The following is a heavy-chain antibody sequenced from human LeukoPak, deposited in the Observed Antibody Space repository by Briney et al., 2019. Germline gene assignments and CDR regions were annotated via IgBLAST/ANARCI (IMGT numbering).Heavy chain of an antibody. CDR3: ARAEEVVPAASHFDY. J-gene: IGHJ4*02. D-gene: IGHD2-2*01. V-gene: IGHV4-30-2*01. CDR2: IYHSGST. CDR1: GGSISSGGYS. Sequence: PSETLSLTCAVSGGSISSGGYSWSWIRQPPGKGLEWIGYIYHSGSTYYNPSLKSRVTISVDRSKNQFSLKLSSVTAADTAVYYCARAEEVVPAASHFDYWGQGTLVTVSS.